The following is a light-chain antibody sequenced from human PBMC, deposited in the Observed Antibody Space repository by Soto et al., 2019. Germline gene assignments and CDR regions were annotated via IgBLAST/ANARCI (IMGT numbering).Light chain of an antibody. CDR2: EVS. V-gene: IGLV2-14*01. CDR1: SSDICGYNY. Sequence: QSALTQPASVSGSPGQSITISGTGASSDICGYNYVSWYQHHPGKAPKLMIYEVSNRPSGVSNRFSGSKSGKTASLTISGLQAEDEADYYCSSYTTSGTLFYVFGTGTKLTVL. CDR3: SSYTTSGTLFYV. J-gene: IGLJ1*01.